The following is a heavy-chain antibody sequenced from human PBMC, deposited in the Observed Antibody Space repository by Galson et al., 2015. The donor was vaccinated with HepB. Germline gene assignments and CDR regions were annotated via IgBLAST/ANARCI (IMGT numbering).Heavy chain of an antibody. CDR1: GGSFSGYY. D-gene: IGHD6-13*01. CDR2: ISHCGST. Sequence: ETLSLTCAVHGGSFSGYYWSWIRHTPGKGLEWIGEISHCGSTNYNPSLKSRATISEDTSKKQFSLKVNSVTVADTAVYYCARLYEGGSSWFHGRPFDIWGQGTMVTVSS. CDR3: ARLYEGGSSWFHGRPFDI. J-gene: IGHJ3*02. V-gene: IGHV4-34*01.